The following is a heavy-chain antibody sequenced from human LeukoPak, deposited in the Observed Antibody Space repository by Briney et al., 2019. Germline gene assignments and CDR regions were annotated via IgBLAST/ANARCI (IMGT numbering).Heavy chain of an antibody. Sequence: GGSLRLSCAASGFTFSSYAMSWVRQAPGKGLEWVSAISGSGGSTYYADSVKGRFTISRDNSKNTLYLQMNSLRAEDTAVYYCAKVQIAVAGTRSEYFQHWGQGTLVTVSS. V-gene: IGHV3-23*01. CDR3: AKVQIAVAGTRSEYFQH. CDR1: GFTFSSYA. J-gene: IGHJ1*01. CDR2: ISGSGGST. D-gene: IGHD6-19*01.